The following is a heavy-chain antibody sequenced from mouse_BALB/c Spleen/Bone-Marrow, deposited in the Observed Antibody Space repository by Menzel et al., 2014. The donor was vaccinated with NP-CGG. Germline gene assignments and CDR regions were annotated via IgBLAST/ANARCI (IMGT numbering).Heavy chain of an antibody. D-gene: IGHD1-2*01. V-gene: IGHV1-87*01. Sequence: QVQLKHSGAELARPGASVKLSCKASGYTFTSYWMQWVKQRPGQGLEWIGAIYPGDGDTRYTQKFKGKATLTADKSSSTAYMQLSSLASEDSAVYYCARRDYGIRENYYAMDYWGQGTSVTVSS. J-gene: IGHJ4*01. CDR3: ARRDYGIRENYYAMDY. CDR1: GYTFTSYW. CDR2: IYPGDGDT.